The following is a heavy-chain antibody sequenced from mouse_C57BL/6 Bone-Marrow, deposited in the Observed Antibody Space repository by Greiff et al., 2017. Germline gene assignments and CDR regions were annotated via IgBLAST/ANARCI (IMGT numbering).Heavy chain of an antibody. V-gene: IGHV1-64*01. D-gene: IGHD1-2*01. CDR2: IHPNSGST. Sequence: QVQLQQPGAELVKPGASVTLSCKASGYTFTSYWMHWVKQRPGQGLEWIGMIHPNSGSTNYNEKFKNKATLTVDKSSSTAFMQLSSLTSEDSAGECCARERSITKPDYWGQGTTLTVSS. CDR1: GYTFTSYW. CDR3: ARERSITKPDY. J-gene: IGHJ2*01.